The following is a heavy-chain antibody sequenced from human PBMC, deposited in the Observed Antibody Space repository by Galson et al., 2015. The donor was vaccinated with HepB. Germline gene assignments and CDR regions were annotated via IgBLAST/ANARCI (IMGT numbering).Heavy chain of an antibody. CDR3: ARSGELGRYSYGPLDY. J-gene: IGHJ4*02. Sequence: SLRLSCAASGFTFSSYGMHWVRQSPGKGLEWVAVISYDGDNKYYPDSEKGRFTISRDNSENTLYLQMNSLRVEDTAVYYCARSGELGRYSYGPLDYWGQGTLVTVSS. D-gene: IGHD5-18*01. CDR1: GFTFSSYG. V-gene: IGHV3-30*03. CDR2: ISYDGDNK.